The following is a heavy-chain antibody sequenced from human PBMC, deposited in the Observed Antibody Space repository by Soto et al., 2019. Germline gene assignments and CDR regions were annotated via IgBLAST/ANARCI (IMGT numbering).Heavy chain of an antibody. CDR1: GFTFSDYY. J-gene: IGHJ6*02. CDR3: ARAAMGYCSGGSCSSYGMDV. V-gene: IGHV3-11*01. CDR2: ISSSGSTI. Sequence: PGGSLRLSCAASGFTFSDYYMSWIRQAPGKGLEWVSYISSSGSTIYYADSVKGRFTISRDNAKNSLYLQMNSLRAEDTAVYYCARAAMGYCSGGSCSSYGMDVWGQGTTVTVSS. D-gene: IGHD2-15*01.